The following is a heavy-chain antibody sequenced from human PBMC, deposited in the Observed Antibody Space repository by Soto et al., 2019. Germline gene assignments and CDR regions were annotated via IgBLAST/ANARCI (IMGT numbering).Heavy chain of an antibody. D-gene: IGHD1-1*01. CDR3: ARGVEGTRNAMDV. CDR1: GFTFSNYG. J-gene: IGHJ6*02. CDR2: IWYDGSNK. V-gene: IGHV3-33*01. Sequence: PGGSLRLSCAASGFTFSNYGMHWVRQAPGKGLEWVAIIWYDGSNKYFADSVKGRFTISRDSAKNTVYLQMSSLSDDDTAMYFCARGVEGTRNAMDVWGQGTTVTVSS.